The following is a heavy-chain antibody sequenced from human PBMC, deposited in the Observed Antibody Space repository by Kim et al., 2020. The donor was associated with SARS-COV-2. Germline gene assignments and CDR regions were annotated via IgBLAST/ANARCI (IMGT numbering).Heavy chain of an antibody. D-gene: IGHD6-19*01. Sequence: GSLRLSCTVSGGSISSYYWSWIRQPPGKGLEWIGYIYYSGSTNYNPSLKSRVTISVDTSKNQFSLKLSSVTAADTAVYYCARDRRYSSGYQGHWYFDL. CDR3: ARDRRYSSGYQGHWYFDL. CDR1: GGSISSYY. J-gene: IGHJ2*01. V-gene: IGHV4-59*01. CDR2: IYYSGST.